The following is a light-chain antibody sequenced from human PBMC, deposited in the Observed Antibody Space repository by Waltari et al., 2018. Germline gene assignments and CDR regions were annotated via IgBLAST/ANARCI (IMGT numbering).Light chain of an antibody. Sequence: DIQMTQSPSSLSASVGDRVNITCRASQSITIYLNWYQQKPGKAPKLLMYSVSSLESGVPSRFSGSGSGTEFTLTISSLHPEDSATYYCEQSYNTPWTFGRGTKVEIK. J-gene: IGKJ1*01. CDR2: SVS. CDR3: EQSYNTPWT. CDR1: QSITIY. V-gene: IGKV1-39*01.